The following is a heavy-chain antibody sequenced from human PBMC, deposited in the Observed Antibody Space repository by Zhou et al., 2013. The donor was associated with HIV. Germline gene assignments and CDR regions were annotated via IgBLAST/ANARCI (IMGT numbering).Heavy chain of an antibody. CDR3: ARHYHAAAGTSQNWFDP. V-gene: IGHV4-61*09. Sequence: QVQLQESGPGLVKPSQTLSLTCTVSGGSISSRSYYWSWIRQPAGKGLEWIGHIHTSGTTNSHPSLKSRVTISVDTSKSQFSLRLSSVTAADTAVYYCARHYHAAAGTSQNWFDPWGQGTLVTVSS. CDR2: IHTSGTT. J-gene: IGHJ5*02. CDR1: GGSISSRSYY. D-gene: IGHD6-13*01.